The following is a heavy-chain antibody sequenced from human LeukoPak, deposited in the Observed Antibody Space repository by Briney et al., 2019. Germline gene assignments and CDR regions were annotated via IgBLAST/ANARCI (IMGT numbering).Heavy chain of an antibody. V-gene: IGHV4-59*01. CDR2: IYYSGST. Sequence: PSETLSLTCTVSGGSISSYYWSWIRQPPGKGLEWIGYIYYSGSTNYNPSLKSRVTISVDTSKNQFSLKLSSVTAADTAVYYCARGITMVQGVIFNWFDPWGQGTLVTVSS. CDR3: ARGITMVQGVIFNWFDP. CDR1: GGSISSYY. D-gene: IGHD3-10*01. J-gene: IGHJ5*02.